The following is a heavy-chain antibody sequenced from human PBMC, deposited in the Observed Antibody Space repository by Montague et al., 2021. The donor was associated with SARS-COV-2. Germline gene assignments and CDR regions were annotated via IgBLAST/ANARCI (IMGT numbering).Heavy chain of an antibody. J-gene: IGHJ4*02. D-gene: IGHD2/OR15-2a*01. V-gene: IGHV2-70*01. CDR1: GVSLTTHGVS. CDR2: IDWTHDQ. CDR3: ARNRLSVFDF. Sequence: AKTTQTLTLTCSFCGVSLTTHGVSGGWIRQPPGRALEWLALIDWTHDQYYSRSLGTRLTISPGTSKSQVVLTLTNVDTVGTATYYCARNRLSVFDFWGQGTLVTVSS.